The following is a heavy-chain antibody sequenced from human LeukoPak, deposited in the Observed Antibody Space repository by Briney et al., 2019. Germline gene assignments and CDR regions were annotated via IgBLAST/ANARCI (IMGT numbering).Heavy chain of an antibody. V-gene: IGHV1-18*04. CDR3: ARDKIAACDFDY. CDR2: ISAYNGNT. CDR1: GYTCTGYY. Sequence: ASVKVSCKAPGYTCTGYYMHWVRQAPGQGLEWMGWISAYNGNTNYAQKFQGRVTMTTDTSTNTAYMDLRSLRSDGTAVYYCARDKIAACDFDYWGQGTLVTVSS. D-gene: IGHD6-6*01. J-gene: IGHJ4*02.